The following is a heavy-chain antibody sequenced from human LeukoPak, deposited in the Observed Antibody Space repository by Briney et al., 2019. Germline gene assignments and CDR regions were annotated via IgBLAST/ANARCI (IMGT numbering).Heavy chain of an antibody. CDR1: GFTFSSYD. Sequence: PGGSLRLSCEASGFTFSSYDMHWVRQAPGKGLEWVAVMWSDGSNKYHADSVKGRFTISRDNSKNTLYLQMSSLRAEDTAVYYCARNSALDYWGQGTLVTVSS. J-gene: IGHJ4*02. CDR2: MWSDGSNK. V-gene: IGHV3-33*01. CDR3: ARNSALDY. D-gene: IGHD2/OR15-2a*01.